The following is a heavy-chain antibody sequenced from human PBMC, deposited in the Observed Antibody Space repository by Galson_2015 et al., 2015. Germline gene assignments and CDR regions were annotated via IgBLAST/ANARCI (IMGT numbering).Heavy chain of an antibody. D-gene: IGHD2-15*01. CDR1: GFTVSSNY. CDR2: IYSGGST. J-gene: IGHJ6*02. Sequence: SLRLSCAASGFTVSSNYMSWVRQAPGKGLEWVSVIYSGGSTYYADSVKGRFTISRDNSKNTLYLQMNSLRAEDTAVYYCARGPYCSGGSCNHYYYYGMDVWGQGTTVTVSS. CDR3: ARGPYCSGGSCNHYYYYGMDV. V-gene: IGHV3-53*01.